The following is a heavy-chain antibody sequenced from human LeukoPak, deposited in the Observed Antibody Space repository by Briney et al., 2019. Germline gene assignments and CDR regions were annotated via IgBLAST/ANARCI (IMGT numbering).Heavy chain of an antibody. J-gene: IGHJ6*02. V-gene: IGHV1-69*13. CDR1: GGTFSSYV. CDR3: ARVVGATTHYYYYGMDV. D-gene: IGHD1-26*01. CDR2: IIPIFGTA. Sequence: ASVKVSCKASGGTFSSYVISWVRQAPGQGLEWMGGIIPIFGTANYAQKFQGRVTITADESTSTAYMELSSLRSEDTAVYYCARVVGATTHYYYYGMDVWGQGTTVTVSS.